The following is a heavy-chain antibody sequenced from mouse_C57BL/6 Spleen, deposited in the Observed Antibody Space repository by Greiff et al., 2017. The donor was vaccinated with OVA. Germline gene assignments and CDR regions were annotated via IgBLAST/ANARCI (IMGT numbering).Heavy chain of an antibody. Sequence: EVQLQQSGAELVRPGASVKLSCTASGFNIKDDYMHWVKQRPEQGLEWIGWIDPENGDTEYASKFQGKATITADTSSNTAYLQLSSLTSEDTAVYYCTIYGSSYAPYAMDYWGQGTSVTVSS. J-gene: IGHJ4*01. D-gene: IGHD1-1*01. V-gene: IGHV14-4*01. CDR1: GFNIKDDY. CDR2: IDPENGDT. CDR3: TIYGSSYAPYAMDY.